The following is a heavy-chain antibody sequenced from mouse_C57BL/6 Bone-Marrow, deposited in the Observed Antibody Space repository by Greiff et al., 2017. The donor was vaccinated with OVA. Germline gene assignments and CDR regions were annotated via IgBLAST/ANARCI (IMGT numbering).Heavy chain of an antibody. CDR1: GFSLTSYG. CDR2: IWGGGST. CDR3: AKHPYYYGSSYDWYFDV. Sequence: QVHVKQSGPGLVAPSQSLSITCTVSGFSLTSYGVDWVRQPPGKGLEWLGVIWGGGSTNYNSALMSRLSISKDNSKSQVFLKMNSLQTDDTAMYYCAKHPYYYGSSYDWYFDVWGTGTTVTVSS. D-gene: IGHD1-1*01. V-gene: IGHV2-9*01. J-gene: IGHJ1*03.